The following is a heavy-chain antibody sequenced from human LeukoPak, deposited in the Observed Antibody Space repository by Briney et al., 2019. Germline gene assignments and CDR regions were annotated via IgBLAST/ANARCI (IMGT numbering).Heavy chain of an antibody. CDR1: GFTFSIYA. CDR3: ARDRPNYYGSDGHYYRRDGDY. V-gene: IGHV3-23*01. J-gene: IGHJ4*02. CDR2: ITSRGEST. D-gene: IGHD3-22*01. Sequence: PGGSLRLSCAASGFTFSIYAMSWVRQAPGKGLQWVSSITSRGESTWYVDSVKGRFTITRDNSENTLYLQMRSLRAEDTAVYYCARDRPNYYGSDGHYYRRDGDYWGRGTLVSVSS.